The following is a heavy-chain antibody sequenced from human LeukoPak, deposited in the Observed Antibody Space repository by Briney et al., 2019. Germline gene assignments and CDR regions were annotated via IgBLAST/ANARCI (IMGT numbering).Heavy chain of an antibody. J-gene: IGHJ4*02. Sequence: RRASVKVSCKASGYTFTGYYMHWVRQAPGQGLEWMGWTNPNSGGTNYAQKFQGRVTMTRDTSISTAYMELSRLRSDDTAVYYCARLGFVVDAVIFDYWGQGALVTVSS. CDR1: GYTFTGYY. CDR3: ARLGFVVDAVIFDY. V-gene: IGHV1-2*02. D-gene: IGHD2-2*01. CDR2: TNPNSGGT.